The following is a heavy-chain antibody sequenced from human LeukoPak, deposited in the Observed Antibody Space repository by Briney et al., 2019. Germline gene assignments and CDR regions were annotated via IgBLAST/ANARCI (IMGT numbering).Heavy chain of an antibody. CDR2: ISWNSGSI. CDR3: AKDRGSSGWSDFDY. Sequence: WIRQPAGKGLEWVSGISWNSGSIGYADSVKGRFSISRDNAKNSLYLQMNSLRAEDTALYYCAKDRGSSGWSDFDYWGQGTLVTVSS. D-gene: IGHD6-19*01. V-gene: IGHV3-9*01. J-gene: IGHJ4*02.